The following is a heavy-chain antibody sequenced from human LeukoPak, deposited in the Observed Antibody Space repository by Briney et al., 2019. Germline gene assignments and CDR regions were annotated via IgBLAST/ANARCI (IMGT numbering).Heavy chain of an antibody. CDR1: GFTVSSNY. Sequence: QSGGSLRLSCAASGFTVSSNYMSWVRQAPGKGLEWVSIIYSGGSTYYAESVKDRFTISRDNSKNTLYLQMNSLRAEDTAVYYCARVGSGSYYFAFDIWGQGTMVTVSS. V-gene: IGHV3-53*01. CDR2: IYSGGST. J-gene: IGHJ3*02. CDR3: ARVGSGSYYFAFDI. D-gene: IGHD1-26*01.